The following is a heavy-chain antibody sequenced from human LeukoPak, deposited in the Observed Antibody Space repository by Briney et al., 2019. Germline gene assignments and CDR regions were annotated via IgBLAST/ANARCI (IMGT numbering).Heavy chain of an antibody. D-gene: IGHD6-19*01. CDR2: INHSGST. Sequence: SETLSLTCAVYGGSFSGYYWSWIRQPPGKGLEWIGEINHSGSTNYNPSLKSRVTISVDTSKNQFSLKLSSVTAADTAVYYCARRKLGWLGFDYWGQGTLVTVSS. J-gene: IGHJ4*02. V-gene: IGHV4-34*01. CDR3: ARRKLGWLGFDY. CDR1: GGSFSGYY.